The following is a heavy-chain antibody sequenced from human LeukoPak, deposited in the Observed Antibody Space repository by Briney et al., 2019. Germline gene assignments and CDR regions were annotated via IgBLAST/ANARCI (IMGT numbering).Heavy chain of an antibody. CDR3: ATHARYDSSGYYPSDAFDI. Sequence: GGSLRLSCVASRFTLSSYWMNWVRQAPGKGLVWVARTNYDGSYTDYADSVKGRFIISRDNAKNTLYLQMNSLRAEDTAVYYCATHARYDSSGYYPSDAFDIWGQGTMVTVSS. V-gene: IGHV3-74*01. CDR2: TNYDGSYT. J-gene: IGHJ3*02. D-gene: IGHD3-22*01. CDR1: RFTLSSYW.